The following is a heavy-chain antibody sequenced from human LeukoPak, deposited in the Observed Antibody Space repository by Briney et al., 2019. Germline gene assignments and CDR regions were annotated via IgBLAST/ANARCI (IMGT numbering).Heavy chain of an antibody. CDR2: INPNSGGT. CDR1: GGTFSSYA. J-gene: IGHJ5*02. D-gene: IGHD2-15*01. CDR3: ARDGGYCSGGSCYWALNNWFDP. V-gene: IGHV1-2*06. Sequence: ASVTVSCTASGGTFSSYAISWVRQAPGQGLEWMGRINPNSGGTNYAQKFQGRVTMTRDTSISTAYMELSRLRSDDTAVYYCARDGGYCSGGSCYWALNNWFDPWGQGTLVTVSS.